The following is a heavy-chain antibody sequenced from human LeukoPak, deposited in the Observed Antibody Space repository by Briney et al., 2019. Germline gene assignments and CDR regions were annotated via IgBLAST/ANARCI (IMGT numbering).Heavy chain of an antibody. D-gene: IGHD3-10*01. CDR1: GYSISSGYY. Sequence: SETLSLTCTVSGYSISSGYYWGWIRQPPGKGLEWIGSIYYSGSTYYNPSLKSRVTISVDTSKNQFSLKLSSVTAADTAVYYCARDWGILITMVRGASDYWGQGTLVTVSS. J-gene: IGHJ4*02. CDR2: IYYSGST. CDR3: ARDWGILITMVRGASDY. V-gene: IGHV4-38-2*02.